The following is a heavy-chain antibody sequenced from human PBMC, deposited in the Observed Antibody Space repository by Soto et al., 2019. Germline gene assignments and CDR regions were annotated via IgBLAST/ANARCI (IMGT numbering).Heavy chain of an antibody. J-gene: IGHJ5*02. CDR2: IIPIFGTA. CDR1: GGTFSSYA. V-gene: IGHV1-69*13. CDR3: ARENKRGGSLGGWSDP. Sequence: SVKVSCKASGGTFSSYAISWVRQAPGHGLEWMGGIIPIFGTAHYAQKFQGRVTVTADESTSTAYMELSGPRSEGTGVYYCARENKRGGSLGGWSDPWGHGTLVTVSS. D-gene: IGHD3-16*01.